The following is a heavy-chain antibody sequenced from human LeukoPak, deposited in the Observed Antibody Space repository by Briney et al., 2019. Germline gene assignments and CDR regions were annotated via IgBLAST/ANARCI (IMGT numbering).Heavy chain of an antibody. Sequence: GGSLRLSCAASGFTFDDYGMSWVRQAPGKGLEWVSGINWNGGSTGYADSVKGRFTISRDNAKNSLYLQMNSLRAEDTAVYYCARGATGYYDNSGYQYLGYYFDYWGQGALVTVSS. CDR1: GFTFDDYG. D-gene: IGHD3-22*01. CDR2: INWNGGST. J-gene: IGHJ4*02. CDR3: ARGATGYYDNSGYQYLGYYFDY. V-gene: IGHV3-20*04.